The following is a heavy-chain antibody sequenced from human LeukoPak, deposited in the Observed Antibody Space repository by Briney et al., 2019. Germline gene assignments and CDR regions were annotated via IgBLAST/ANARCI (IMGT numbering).Heavy chain of an antibody. CDR2: ISGSGNGGSI. J-gene: IGHJ4*02. CDR3: VKDFGRVRGTPDS. CDR1: GFVFSIYT. D-gene: IGHD2/OR15-2a*01. V-gene: IGHV3-64D*06. Sequence: GGSLRLSCSASGFVFSIYTMYWVRQAPGKGPEYVSTISGSGNGGSIYYADSVKGRFTISRDDSKSIVYLQKNGLRSEDTAVYYCVKDFGRVRGTPDSWGQGALVTVSS.